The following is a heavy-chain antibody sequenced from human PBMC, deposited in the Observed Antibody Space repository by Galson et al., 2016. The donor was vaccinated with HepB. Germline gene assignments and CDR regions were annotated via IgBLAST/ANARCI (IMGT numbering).Heavy chain of an antibody. Sequence: SLRLSCAASGFTSWVRQAPGKGLEWVAIISYDGSNQFFIDSVRGRFTISRDNSKNTLYLQLNNVRPEDTAVYYCAASTWVTTGFDYWGQGTLVTVAS. CDR1: GFTS. V-gene: IGHV3-30*03. D-gene: IGHD2-21*02. J-gene: IGHJ4*02. CDR3: AASTWVTTGFDY. CDR2: ISYDGSNQ.